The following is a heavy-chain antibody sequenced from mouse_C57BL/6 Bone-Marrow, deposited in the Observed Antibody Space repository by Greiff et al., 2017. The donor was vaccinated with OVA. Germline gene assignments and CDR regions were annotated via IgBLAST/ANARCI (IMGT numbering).Heavy chain of an antibody. CDR1: GYTFTSSW. V-gene: IGHV1-50*01. Sequence: VQLQQPGAELVKPGASVKLSCKASGYTFTSSWMQWVKQRPGQGLEWIGEIDPSDSYPNYNPKFQGKATLTVDTASSTAYMQLSSLTSEDSAFYYCARGITTVVAVDYWGKGTTLTVSS. CDR3: ARGITTVVAVDY. J-gene: IGHJ2*01. D-gene: IGHD1-1*01. CDR2: IDPSDSYP.